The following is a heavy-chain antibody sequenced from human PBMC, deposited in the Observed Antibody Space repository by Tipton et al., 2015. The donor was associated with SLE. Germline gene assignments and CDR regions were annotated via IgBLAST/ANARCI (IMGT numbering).Heavy chain of an antibody. Sequence: TLSLTCSVSGGSISTFYWSWIRQPPGKGLEWIGYIFYSGSTNYNPSLKSRVTISLDRSKNQFSLRLTSVTATDTGVYYCARGLTQSPDYWGQGTLVTVSS. CDR2: IFYSGST. D-gene: IGHD2-15*01. V-gene: IGHV4-59*08. J-gene: IGHJ4*02. CDR1: GGSISTFY. CDR3: ARGLTQSPDY.